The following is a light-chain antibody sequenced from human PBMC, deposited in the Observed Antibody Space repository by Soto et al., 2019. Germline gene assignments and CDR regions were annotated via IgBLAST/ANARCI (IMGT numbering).Light chain of an antibody. J-gene: IGKJ2*01. CDR3: QQYNNWPYT. CDR1: QPVSSN. V-gene: IGKV3-15*01. CDR2: RAS. Sequence: EIVMTQSPATLSVSPGEGATLSCRASQPVSSNFAWYRQKQGQAPTLVIYRASTRATGIPARFSGSGSGTEFTLTISSLQSEDFAVYYCQQYNNWPYTFGQGTKLEIK.